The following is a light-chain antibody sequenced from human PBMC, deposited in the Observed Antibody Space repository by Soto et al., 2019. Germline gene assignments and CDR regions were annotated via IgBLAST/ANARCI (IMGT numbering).Light chain of an antibody. Sequence: EIVMTQSPATLSVSPGERVTLSCRASQTIDNTLAWYQVKPDQAPRLLIYEASSRATGIPDRFSGGGSGTDFTLSISKVEPEDFAVYYCQQYGRPPRATFGQGTRLEIK. V-gene: IGKV3-20*01. CDR3: QQYGRPPRAT. CDR1: QTIDNT. CDR2: EAS. J-gene: IGKJ5*01.